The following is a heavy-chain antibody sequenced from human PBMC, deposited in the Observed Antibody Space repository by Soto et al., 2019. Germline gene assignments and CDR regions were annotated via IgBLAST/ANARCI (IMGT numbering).Heavy chain of an antibody. CDR2: IWYDGSNK. CDR1: GFIFSSYG. D-gene: IGHD6-19*01. V-gene: IGHV3-33*01. Sequence: QVQLVESGGGVVQPGRSLRLSCAASGFIFSSYGMHWVRQAPGKGLEWVAVIWYDGSNKYYADSVKGRFTISRDNSKNTLFLQMSSLRADDTVVYFWARMLQWLASRPVYFYYYYSLDVWGQGTTVTVSS. J-gene: IGHJ6*02. CDR3: ARMLQWLASRPVYFYYYYSLDV.